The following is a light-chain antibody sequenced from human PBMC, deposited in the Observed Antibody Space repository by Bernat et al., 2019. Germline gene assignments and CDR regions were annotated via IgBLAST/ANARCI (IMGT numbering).Light chain of an antibody. Sequence: DIQMTQSPSTLSASVGDRVTITCRASHSISSLLAWYQQKPGKAPKLLIYKASSLESGVPSRFSGSGSGTEFTLTINSLQPDDFATYYCQHYNSNPTWTFGQGTKVEIK. V-gene: IGKV1-5*03. CDR2: KAS. CDR3: QHYNSNPTWT. J-gene: IGKJ1*01. CDR1: HSISSL.